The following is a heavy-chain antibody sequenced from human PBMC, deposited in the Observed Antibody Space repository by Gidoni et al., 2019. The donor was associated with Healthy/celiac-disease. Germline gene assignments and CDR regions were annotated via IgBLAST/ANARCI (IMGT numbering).Heavy chain of an antibody. Sequence: EVQLVESGGGLVQPGGSLRLSCAASGFTFSSYSMNWVRQAPGKGLEWVSYISSSSTIYYADSVKGRFTISRDNAKNSLYLQMNSLRDEDTAVYYCARVATVTLTGYYYGMDVWGQGTTVTVSS. CDR2: ISSSSTI. CDR3: ARVATVTLTGYYYGMDV. V-gene: IGHV3-48*02. CDR1: GFTFSSYS. J-gene: IGHJ6*02. D-gene: IGHD4-17*01.